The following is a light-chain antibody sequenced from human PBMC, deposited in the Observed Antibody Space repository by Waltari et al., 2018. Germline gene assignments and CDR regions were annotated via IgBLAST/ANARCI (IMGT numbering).Light chain of an antibody. J-gene: IGLJ2*01. Sequence: QAVVTQEPSLTVAPGGTVTLTCGSSTGDVISGHYPYWFQQKPGQGPRTLIYAITDHPPWTPARFSGSLLGGRAALTLSGAQAEEEADYYCMLSYSGFSVFGGGTRLTVL. CDR1: TGDVISGHY. CDR3: MLSYSGFSV. V-gene: IGLV7-46*01. CDR2: AIT.